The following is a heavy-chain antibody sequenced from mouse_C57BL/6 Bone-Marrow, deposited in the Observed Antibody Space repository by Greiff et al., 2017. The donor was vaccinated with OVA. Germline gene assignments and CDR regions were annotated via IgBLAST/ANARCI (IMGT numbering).Heavy chain of an antibody. CDR2: INPSTGGT. Sequence: EVQLQQSGPELVKPGASVKISCKASGYSFTGYYMNWVKQSPEKSLEWIGEINPSTGGTTYNQKFKAKATLTVDKSSSTAYMQLKSLTSEDSAVYYCARNCYDGYLYYFDYWGQGTTLTVSS. V-gene: IGHV1-42*01. CDR1: GYSFTGYY. J-gene: IGHJ2*01. CDR3: ARNCYDGYLYYFDY. D-gene: IGHD2-3*01.